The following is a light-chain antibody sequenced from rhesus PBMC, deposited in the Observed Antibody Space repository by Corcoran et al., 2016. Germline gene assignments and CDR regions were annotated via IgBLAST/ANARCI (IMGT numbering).Light chain of an antibody. V-gene: IGKV1-69*01. CDR1: QGISNC. CDR2: RAA. J-gene: IGKJ3*01. CDR3: LQHNSYPPT. Sequence: DIQMTQSPSSLSASVGDRVTITCRASQGISNCLAWYQQKPGKAPNLLIYRAANLKTGVPSRFSGSGSGTDFTLTISSLQPEVFAAYYCLQHNSYPPTFGPGTKLDIK.